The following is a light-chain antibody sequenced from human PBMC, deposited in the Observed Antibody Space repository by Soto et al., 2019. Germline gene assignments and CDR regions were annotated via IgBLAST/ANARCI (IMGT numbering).Light chain of an antibody. Sequence: QSVLTQPASVSGSPGQSVTISCTGTSGVSWYQQHPGKAPKLLIYEVTKRPSGVPDRFSGSKSGNTASLTVSGLQAEDEADYYCSSYRGSNIFVVFGGGTKLTVL. CDR1: SG. CDR2: EVT. V-gene: IGLV2-8*01. CDR3: SSYRGSNIFVV. J-gene: IGLJ2*01.